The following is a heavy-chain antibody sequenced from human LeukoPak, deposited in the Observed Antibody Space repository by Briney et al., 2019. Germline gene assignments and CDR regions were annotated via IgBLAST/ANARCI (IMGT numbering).Heavy chain of an antibody. V-gene: IGHV3-30-3*01. D-gene: IGHD1-26*01. CDR1: GFILSNYA. J-gene: IGHJ4*02. CDR3: AKDGIVGPTREFDH. CDR2: ISYDGGNK. Sequence: GGSLRLSCAASGFILSNYAIHWVRQAPGKGLEWVAIISYDGGNKYYADSVKGRFTISRDNSKNTLYLQLNSLRAEDTAVYYCAKDGIVGPTREFDHWGQGTLVTVSS.